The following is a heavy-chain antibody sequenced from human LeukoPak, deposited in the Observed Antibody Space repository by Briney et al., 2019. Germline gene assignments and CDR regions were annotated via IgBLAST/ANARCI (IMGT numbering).Heavy chain of an antibody. CDR1: GGSISSHY. J-gene: IGHJ6*02. V-gene: IGHV4-4*07. CDR3: ARERVVGEVSNKYGVDV. Sequence: SETLSLTCSVSGGSISSHYWSWIRQPAGKGLEWIGRVHITRGTNYNPSLKSRVTMSVDTSKSQFSLRLTSVTAADMAVYYCARERVVGEVSNKYGVDVWGQGTIVTVSS. D-gene: IGHD3-10*01. CDR2: VHITRGT.